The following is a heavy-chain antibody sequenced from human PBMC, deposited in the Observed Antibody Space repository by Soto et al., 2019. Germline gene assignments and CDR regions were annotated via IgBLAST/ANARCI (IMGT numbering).Heavy chain of an antibody. CDR1: GGSFSGYY. Sequence: SETLSLTCAVYGGSFSGYYWSWIRQPPGKGLEWIGEINHSGSTNYNPSLKSRVTISVDTSKNQFSLKRGSVTAADTAVYYCASRIAVAGRDYWGQGTLVTVSS. J-gene: IGHJ4*02. V-gene: IGHV4-34*01. CDR3: ASRIAVAGRDY. CDR2: INHSGST. D-gene: IGHD6-19*01.